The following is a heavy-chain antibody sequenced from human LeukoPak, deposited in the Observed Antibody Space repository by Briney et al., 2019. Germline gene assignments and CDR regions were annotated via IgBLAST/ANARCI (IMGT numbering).Heavy chain of an antibody. CDR3: AYGSNFDY. CDR1: GYAFSNYS. D-gene: IGHD4-17*01. J-gene: IGHJ4*02. V-gene: IGHV5-51*01. CDR2: IYPGDSDT. Sequence: GESLKISCKGSGYAFSNYSIGWVRQMPGKGLEWMGIIYPGDSDTRYSPSFQGQVTISADKSISTAYLQWSSLKASDTAMYYCAYGSNFDYWGQGTLVTVSS.